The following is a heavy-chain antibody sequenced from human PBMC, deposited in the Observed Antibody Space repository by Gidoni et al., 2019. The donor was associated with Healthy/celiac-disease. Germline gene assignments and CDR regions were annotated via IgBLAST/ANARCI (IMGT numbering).Heavy chain of an antibody. Sequence: QVQLVQSGAEVKKPGASVKVSCKAYGYTLTSYYMHWVRQAPGQGLEWMGIINPSGGSTSYAQKFQGRVTMTRDTSTSTVYMELSSLRSEDTAVYYCARTTAAGIIGGYGMDVWGQGTTVTVSS. CDR3: ARTTAAGIIGGYGMDV. D-gene: IGHD1-20*01. CDR2: INPSGGST. J-gene: IGHJ6*02. V-gene: IGHV1-46*01. CDR1: GYTLTSYY.